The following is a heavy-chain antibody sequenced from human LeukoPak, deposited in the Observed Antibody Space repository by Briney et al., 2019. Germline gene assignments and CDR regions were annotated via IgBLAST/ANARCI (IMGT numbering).Heavy chain of an antibody. CDR2: ISGSGGST. J-gene: IGHJ5*02. Sequence: GGSLRLFCAASGFTFSSYAMSWVRQAPGKGLEWVSAISGSGGSTYYADSVKGRFTISRDNSKNTLYLQMNSLRVEDTAVYYCARRYSTSWTLDPWGQGTLVTVSS. CDR3: ARRYSTSWTLDP. V-gene: IGHV3-23*01. CDR1: GFTFSSYA. D-gene: IGHD2-2*01.